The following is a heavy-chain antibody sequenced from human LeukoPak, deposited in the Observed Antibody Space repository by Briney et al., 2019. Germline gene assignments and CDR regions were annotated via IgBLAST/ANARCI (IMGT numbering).Heavy chain of an antibody. CDR3: ARGHLYDSSVGHYYYMDV. V-gene: IGHV4-61*02. Sequence: SSETLSLTCTVSGDSISSGDYYWSWIRQPAGKGLEWIGRISSSGSTNYNPSLKSRVTISVDTSKNQFSLKLSSVTAADTAVYYCARGHLYDSSVGHYYYMDVWGKGTTVTISS. CDR1: GDSISSGDYY. D-gene: IGHD3-22*01. J-gene: IGHJ6*03. CDR2: ISSSGST.